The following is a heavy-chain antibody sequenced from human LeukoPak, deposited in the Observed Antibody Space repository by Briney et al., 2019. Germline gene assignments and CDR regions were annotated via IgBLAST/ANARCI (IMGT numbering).Heavy chain of an antibody. V-gene: IGHV3-48*02. CDR1: GFTSRGYG. D-gene: IGHD5-24*01. Sequence: GSLKFSCPASGFTSRGYGMNGVRQPPGKGLKWVSYIGIRGSPIFYAASVKGRYTISRDNAQNSVYLQMNSLRDEDTAVYYCASDRYNSFDNCGQGTVVTVSA. CDR3: ASDRYNSFDN. J-gene: IGHJ4*02. CDR2: IGIRGSPI.